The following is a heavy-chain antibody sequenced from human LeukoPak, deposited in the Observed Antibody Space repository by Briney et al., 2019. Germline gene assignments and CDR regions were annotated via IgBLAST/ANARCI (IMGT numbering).Heavy chain of an antibody. J-gene: IGHJ4*02. V-gene: IGHV4-61*02. D-gene: IGHD1-1*01. Sequence: SETLSLTCTVSGDSVTSGRYYWSWIRQPAGKELEWIGRIYSSGNTDYHPYIVSLKSRVTLSLDTSKNQFFLDLTSVTAADTAVYYCARSFTYNFFFEDWGQGTLVTVSS. CDR2: IYSSGNT. CDR3: ARSFTYNFFFED. CDR1: GDSVTSGRYY.